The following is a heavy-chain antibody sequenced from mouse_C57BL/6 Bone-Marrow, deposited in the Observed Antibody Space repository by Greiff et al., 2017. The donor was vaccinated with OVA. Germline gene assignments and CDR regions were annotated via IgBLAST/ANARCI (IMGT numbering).Heavy chain of an antibody. CDR1: GYTFTSYW. V-gene: IGHV1-52*01. CDR2: IDPSDSET. Sequence: QVQLKQPGAELVRPGSSVKLSCKASGYTFTSYWMHWVKQRPIQGLEWIGNIDPSDSETHYNQKFKDKATLTVDKSSSTAYMQLSSLTSEDSAVYYCARVTRDITTVVEGYFDVWGTGTTVTVSS. J-gene: IGHJ1*03. CDR3: ARVTRDITTVVEGYFDV. D-gene: IGHD1-1*01.